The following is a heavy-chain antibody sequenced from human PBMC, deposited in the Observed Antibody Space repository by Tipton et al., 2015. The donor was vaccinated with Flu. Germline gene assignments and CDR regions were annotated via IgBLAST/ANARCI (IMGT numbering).Heavy chain of an antibody. D-gene: IGHD2-2*01. J-gene: IGHJ4*02. CDR1: DDSISGYY. CDR2: VHHSGST. V-gene: IGHV4-59*03. CDR3: AGDTDSYRRCDH. Sequence: TLSLTCAVSDDSISGYYWSWIRQPPGKGLEWIGYVHHSGSTGYNPSLKSRVTISVDTSKNQFSLKLSSVTAADTAVYYCAGDTDSYRRCDHWGQGTLVIVSS.